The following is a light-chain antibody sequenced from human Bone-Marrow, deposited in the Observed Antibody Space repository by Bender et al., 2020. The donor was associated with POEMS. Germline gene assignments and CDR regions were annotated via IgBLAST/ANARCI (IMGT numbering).Light chain of an antibody. CDR3: TSYAGSNIWV. Sequence: SALTQPPSASGSPGQSVTISCTGTSSDFGVYNYVSWFQQHPGKVPKLMIYDVNKRPSGVPDRFSGSKSGNSASLTVSGLQAEDEADYYCTSYAGSNIWVFGGGTKLTVL. CDR2: DVN. J-gene: IGLJ3*02. V-gene: IGLV2-8*01. CDR1: SSDFGVYNY.